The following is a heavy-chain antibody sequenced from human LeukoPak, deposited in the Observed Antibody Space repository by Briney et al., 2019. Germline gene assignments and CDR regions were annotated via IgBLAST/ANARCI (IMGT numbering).Heavy chain of an antibody. Sequence: SETLSLTCTVSGASISSYYWSWIRQTAGKGLEWIGRFYISGSSNYNPSLKSRVTMSVDTSNNQLSLKLSSVTAADTAVYYCARDAAIDSYYYSYMDVWGKGTTVTVSS. CDR2: FYISGSS. D-gene: IGHD6-13*01. J-gene: IGHJ6*03. CDR1: GASISSYY. CDR3: ARDAAIDSYYYSYMDV. V-gene: IGHV4-4*07.